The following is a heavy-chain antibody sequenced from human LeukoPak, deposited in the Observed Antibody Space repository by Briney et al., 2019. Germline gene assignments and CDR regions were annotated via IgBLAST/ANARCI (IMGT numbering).Heavy chain of an antibody. D-gene: IGHD1-1*01. V-gene: IGHV4-59*01. Sequence: ETLSLTCTVSGGSISSYYWSWIRQPPGKGLEWIGYIYYSGSTNYNPSLKSRVTISVDTSKNQFSLKLSSVTAADTAVYYCARENAPGGAFDIWGQGTMVTVSS. J-gene: IGHJ3*02. CDR1: GGSISSYY. CDR3: ARENAPGGAFDI. CDR2: IYYSGST.